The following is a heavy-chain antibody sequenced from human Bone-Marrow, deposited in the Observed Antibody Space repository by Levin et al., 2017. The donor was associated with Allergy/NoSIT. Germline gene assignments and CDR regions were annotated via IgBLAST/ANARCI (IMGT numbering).Heavy chain of an antibody. D-gene: IGHD5-24*01. CDR2: ISAYNGNR. Sequence: GESLKISCKASGYMFTSFGISWVRQAPGQGLEWMGWISAYNGNRNYAQKFQGRVTMTTDTSTSTTYLELRSLRFDDTAVYYCARDLGDGYNTWFDYWGQGTLVTVFS. CDR1: GYMFTSFG. CDR3: ARDLGDGYNTWFDY. V-gene: IGHV1-18*01. J-gene: IGHJ4*02.